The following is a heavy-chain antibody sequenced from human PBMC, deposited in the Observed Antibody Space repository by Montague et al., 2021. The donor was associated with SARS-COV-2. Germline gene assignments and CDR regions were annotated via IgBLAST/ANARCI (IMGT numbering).Heavy chain of an antibody. D-gene: IGHD3-10*01. Sequence: SETLSLTCAVYGGSFSGYYWNWIRQPPGKGLEWIGEINHSGSTNYNPSLKSRVTISVDTSKNQFSLKLRSVTAADTAVYYCARVRYYGSGTYLGMDVWGQGTMVTVSS. CDR1: GGSFSGYY. V-gene: IGHV4-34*01. CDR3: ARVRYYGSGTYLGMDV. CDR2: INHSGST. J-gene: IGHJ6*02.